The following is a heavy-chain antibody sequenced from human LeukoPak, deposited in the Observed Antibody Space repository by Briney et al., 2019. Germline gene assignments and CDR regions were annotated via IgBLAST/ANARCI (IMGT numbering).Heavy chain of an antibody. D-gene: IGHD2-2*02. Sequence: GGSLRLSCGASGFTFSSYSMNWVRQAPGKGLEWVSSISSSSSYIYYADSVKGRFTISRDNAKNSLYLQMNSLRAEDTAVYYCARDPGYCSSTSCYTYYYGMDVWGQGTTVTVSS. J-gene: IGHJ6*02. V-gene: IGHV3-21*01. CDR2: ISSSSSYI. CDR1: GFTFSSYS. CDR3: ARDPGYCSSTSCYTYYYGMDV.